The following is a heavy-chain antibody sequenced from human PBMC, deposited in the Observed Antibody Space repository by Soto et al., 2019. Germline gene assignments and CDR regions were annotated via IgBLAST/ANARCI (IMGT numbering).Heavy chain of an antibody. D-gene: IGHD3-10*01. CDR3: ARGDRGGSGSPASYYYSGWDV. J-gene: IGHJ6*02. CDR2: IRSKAYGATT. V-gene: IGHV3-49*03. CDR1: GFTFGDYA. Sequence: GGSLRLSCTTSGFTFGDYAMSWSRQAPGKGLEWVGVIRSKAYGATTDYADSVKGRFTISRDNSNNALFLQMHNLRIEDTALYYCARGDRGGSGSPASYYYSGWDVWGQGATVTVSS.